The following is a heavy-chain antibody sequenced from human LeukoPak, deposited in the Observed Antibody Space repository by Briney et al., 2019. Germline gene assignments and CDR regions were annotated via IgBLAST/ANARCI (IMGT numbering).Heavy chain of an antibody. CDR1: GFFVSNYY. J-gene: IGHJ3*02. Sequence: GGSLGLSCAVSGFFVSNYYMDWVRQAPGKGLDWVSVIFTAGSTYNADSVKGRFTISRDNFKNTLYLQMNSLRAEDTAVYYCARAGYLGTDAFDIWGQGTMVTVSS. D-gene: IGHD1-14*01. V-gene: IGHV3-53*01. CDR3: ARAGYLGTDAFDI. CDR2: IFTAGST.